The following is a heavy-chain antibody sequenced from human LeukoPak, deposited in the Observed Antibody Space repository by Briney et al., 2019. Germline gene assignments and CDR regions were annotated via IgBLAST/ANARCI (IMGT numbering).Heavy chain of an antibody. D-gene: IGHD6-19*01. CDR1: GFSFSDYY. CDR3: ARDAGSGWSSFDY. J-gene: IGHJ4*02. Sequence: GGSLRLSCAASGFSFSDYYMTWIRQAPGKGLEWLSYISSSSSHTNYADSVKGRFTISRDNAKNSLSLQVNSLRADDTAVYYCARDAGSGWSSFDYWGQGTLVTVSS. V-gene: IGHV3-11*06. CDR2: ISSSSSHT.